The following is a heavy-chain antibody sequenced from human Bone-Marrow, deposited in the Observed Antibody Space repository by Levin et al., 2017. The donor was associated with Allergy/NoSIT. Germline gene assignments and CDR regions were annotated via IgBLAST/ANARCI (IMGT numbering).Heavy chain of an antibody. J-gene: IGHJ4*02. D-gene: IGHD6-19*01. CDR2: ISWNSRSI. CDR3: AKTSSPWQWLIHLDY. CDR1: GFTFGDYA. V-gene: IGHV3-9*01. Sequence: SLKISCAASGFTFGDYAMHWVRQAPGRGLEWVSCISWNSRSIGYADSLKGRFTISRDDATKSLYLRMNSLRTEDTALYYCAKTSSPWQWLIHLDYWGQGTLVAVSS.